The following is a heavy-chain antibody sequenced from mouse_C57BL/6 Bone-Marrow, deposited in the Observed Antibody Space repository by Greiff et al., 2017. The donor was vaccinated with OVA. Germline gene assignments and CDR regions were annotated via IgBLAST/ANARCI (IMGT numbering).Heavy chain of an antibody. D-gene: IGHD1-1*01. CDR1: GYTFTDYY. V-gene: IGHV1-19*01. Sequence: EVKLQESGPVLVKPGASVKMSCKASGYTFTDYYMNWVKQSHGKSLEWIGVINPYNGGTSYNQKFKGKATLTVDKSSSTAYMELNSLTSEDSAVYYCARSSSPFYYAMDYWGQGTSVTVSS. CDR3: ARSSSPFYYAMDY. J-gene: IGHJ4*01. CDR2: INPYNGGT.